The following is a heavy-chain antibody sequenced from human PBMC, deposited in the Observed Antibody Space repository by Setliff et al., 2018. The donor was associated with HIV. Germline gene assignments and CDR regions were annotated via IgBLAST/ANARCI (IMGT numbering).Heavy chain of an antibody. CDR3: AGGPVELSNYDHDYYYGMDV. CDR1: GGSFSGYY. V-gene: IGHV4-34*01. D-gene: IGHD4-4*01. J-gene: IGHJ6*02. CDR2: INHSGST. Sequence: PSETLSLTCAVYGGSFSGYYWSWIRQPPGKGLEWIGEINHSGSTNYNPSLKSRVTISVDTSKNQFSLKLSSVTAADTAVYYCAGGPVELSNYDHDYYYGMDVWGQGTTVTVSS.